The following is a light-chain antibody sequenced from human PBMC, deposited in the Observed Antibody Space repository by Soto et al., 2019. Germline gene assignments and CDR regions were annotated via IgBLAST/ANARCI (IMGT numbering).Light chain of an antibody. J-gene: IGLJ2*01. CDR3: SSYTGTNTPVI. Sequence: QSALTQPASVSGSPGQSITISCTGTRSDVGGYNFVSWFQQHPGKAPKLIIYEVSNRPSGVSNRFSGSKSGNTASLTISGLQAEDEADYYCSSYTGTNTPVIFGGGTKLTVL. V-gene: IGLV2-14*01. CDR1: RSDVGGYNF. CDR2: EVS.